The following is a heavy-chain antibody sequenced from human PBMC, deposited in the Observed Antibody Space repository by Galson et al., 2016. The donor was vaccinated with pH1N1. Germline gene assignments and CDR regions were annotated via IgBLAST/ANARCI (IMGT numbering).Heavy chain of an antibody. CDR1: GFTFSTFG. CDR2: IGGSFSAGTT. Sequence: SLRLSCAASGFTFSTFGMTWVRQAPGKGLEWVSSIGGSFSAGTTYYVDSVKGRFAISRDNSKKTLYLQMNSLGAEDTAVYYCAKDWEWQLVPSPFGSWGQGTRVTVST. CDR3: AKDWEWQLVPSPFGS. D-gene: IGHD6-6*01. V-gene: IGHV3-23*01. J-gene: IGHJ4*02.